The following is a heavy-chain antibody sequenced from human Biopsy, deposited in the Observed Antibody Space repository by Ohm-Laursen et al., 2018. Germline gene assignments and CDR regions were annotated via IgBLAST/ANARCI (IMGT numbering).Heavy chain of an antibody. CDR2: IRSGGDYM. V-gene: IGHV3-21*01. CDR3: ARDQRGPSLLEAKLTPNYFDY. Sequence: GSLRLSFAASGFTLSYYSMTWVRQAPGKGLEWVSSIRSGGDYMFYADSVKGRFTISRDNAKNSLYLQMNSLRAEDTAVYYCARDQRGPSLLEAKLTPNYFDYWGRGSLVTVSS. D-gene: IGHD1-1*01. J-gene: IGHJ4*02. CDR1: GFTLSYYS.